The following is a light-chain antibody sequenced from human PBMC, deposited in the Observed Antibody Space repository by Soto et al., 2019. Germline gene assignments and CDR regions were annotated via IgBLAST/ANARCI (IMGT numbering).Light chain of an antibody. CDR3: QHYSTYSKT. Sequence: DIQMTQSPSTLSASVGDRVTITCRASQSISSWLAWYQQKPGKAPNLLIYRASTLKSGVPSRFSGSGSGTEFTLTVSSLQPYDFATYYCQHYSTYSKTFGQGTKVEIK. CDR1: QSISSW. V-gene: IGKV1-5*03. CDR2: RAS. J-gene: IGKJ1*01.